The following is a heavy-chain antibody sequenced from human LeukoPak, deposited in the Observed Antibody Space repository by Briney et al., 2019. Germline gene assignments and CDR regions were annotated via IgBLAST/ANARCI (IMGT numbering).Heavy chain of an antibody. D-gene: IGHD6-19*01. V-gene: IGHV1-69*13. J-gene: IGHJ6*02. Sequence: SVKVSCKASGGTFSSYAISWVRQAPGQGLEWMGGIIPIFGTANYAQKFQGRVTITADESTSTAYMELSSLRSEDTAVYYCTRDEPDYNSGWSMDVWGQGTTVTVSS. CDR2: IIPIFGTA. CDR3: TRDEPDYNSGWSMDV. CDR1: GGTFSSYA.